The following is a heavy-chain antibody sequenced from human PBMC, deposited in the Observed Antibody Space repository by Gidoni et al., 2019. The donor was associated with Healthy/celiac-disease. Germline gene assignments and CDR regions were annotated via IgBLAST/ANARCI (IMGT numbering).Heavy chain of an antibody. CDR1: GGSTSSGSFY. V-gene: IGHV4-61*02. CDR2: IYTSGST. J-gene: IGHJ5*02. Sequence: QVHLQDSRPGLVKPSQTLLLTCTLSGGSTSSGSFYCSWIRHPAGKGLEWIGRIYTSGSTNYTPSLKSRVTISVDTSKNQFSLKLGSVTAADTAVDYCARCRPNNWNDKMNWFDAWGQGTLVTVSS. CDR3: ARCRPNNWNDKMNWFDA. D-gene: IGHD1-20*01.